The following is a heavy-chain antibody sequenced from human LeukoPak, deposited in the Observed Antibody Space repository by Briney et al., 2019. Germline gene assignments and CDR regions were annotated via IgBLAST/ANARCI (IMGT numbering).Heavy chain of an antibody. Sequence: ASVKVSCKASGYTFTSYGISWVRQAPGQGLECMGWISSYNGNTNYAQKLQGRVTMTKDTSTSTAYMELRSLRSDDTAVYYCARDLSRYCSGGSCSADVWGKGTTVTVSS. CDR1: GYTFTSYG. CDR3: ARDLSRYCSGGSCSADV. CDR2: ISSYNGNT. J-gene: IGHJ6*04. V-gene: IGHV1-18*01. D-gene: IGHD2-15*01.